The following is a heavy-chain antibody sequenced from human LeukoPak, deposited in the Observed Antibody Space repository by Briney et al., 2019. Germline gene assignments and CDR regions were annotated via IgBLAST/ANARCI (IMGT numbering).Heavy chain of an antibody. J-gene: IGHJ3*02. D-gene: IGHD4-17*01. V-gene: IGHV4-39*07. CDR1: GGSISSSSYY. Sequence: TSETLSLTCTVSGGSISSSSYYWGWIRQPPGKGLEWIGSIYYSGSTYYNPSLKSRVTISVDTSKNQFSLKLSSVTAADTAVYYCARDPNGDYIGAFDMWGPGTMVTVSS. CDR3: ARDPNGDYIGAFDM. CDR2: IYYSGST.